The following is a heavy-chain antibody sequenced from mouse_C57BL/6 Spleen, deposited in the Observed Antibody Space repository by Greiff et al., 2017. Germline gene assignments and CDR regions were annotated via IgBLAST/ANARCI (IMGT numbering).Heavy chain of an antibody. J-gene: IGHJ1*03. V-gene: IGHV1-31*01. CDR1: GYSFTGYY. D-gene: IGHD2-3*01. Sequence: EVKLQESGPELVKPGASVKISCKASGYSFTGYYMHWVKQSHGNILDWIGYIYPYNGVSSYNQKFKGKATLTVDKSSSTAYMELRSLTSEDSAVYYGARTGYDGYCNWYFDVWGTGTTVTVSS. CDR3: ARTGYDGYCNWYFDV. CDR2: IYPYNGVS.